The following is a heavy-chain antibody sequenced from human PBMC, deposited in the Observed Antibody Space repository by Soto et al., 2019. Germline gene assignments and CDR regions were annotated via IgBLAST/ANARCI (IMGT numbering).Heavy chain of an antibody. CDR1: GFTFSSHE. CDR3: ARDRSLIFAVPPYGMDV. Sequence: LRLSCVVSGFTFSSHEMNWVRQAPGKGPEWVSKISESGGTTSYADSVKGRFTISRDNARDSLYLHMDSLRAEDTAVYYCARDRSLIFAVPPYGMDVWGQGTTVTVSS. V-gene: IGHV3-48*03. D-gene: IGHD3-3*01. CDR2: ISESGGTT. J-gene: IGHJ6*02.